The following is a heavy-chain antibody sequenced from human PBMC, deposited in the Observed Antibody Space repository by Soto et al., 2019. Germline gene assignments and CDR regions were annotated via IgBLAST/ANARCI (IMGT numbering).Heavy chain of an antibody. CDR2: IIPIFGTA. J-gene: IGHJ6*02. CDR1: GGTFSSYA. V-gene: IGHV1-69*01. Sequence: QVQLVQSGAEVKKPGSPVKVSCKASGGTFSSYAISWVRQAPGQGLEWMGGIIPIFGTANYAQKFQGRVTITADESTSTAYMELSSLRSEDTAVYYCARGRAVAGTAEVFGYGMDVWGQGTTVTVSS. CDR3: ARGRAVAGTAEVFGYGMDV. D-gene: IGHD6-19*01.